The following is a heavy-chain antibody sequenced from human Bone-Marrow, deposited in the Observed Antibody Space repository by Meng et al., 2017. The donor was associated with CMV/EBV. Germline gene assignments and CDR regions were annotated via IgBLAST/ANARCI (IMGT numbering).Heavy chain of an antibody. J-gene: IGHJ5*02. Sequence: SETLSLTCTVSGGSISSYYWSWIRQPPGKGLEWIGYIYYSGSTNYNPSLKSRVTISVDTSKNQFSLKPSSVTAADTAVYYCASLWGSGYDYAFDPWGQGTLVTVSS. V-gene: IGHV4-59*01. CDR3: ASLWGSGYDYAFDP. D-gene: IGHD5-12*01. CDR2: IYYSGST. CDR1: GGSISSYY.